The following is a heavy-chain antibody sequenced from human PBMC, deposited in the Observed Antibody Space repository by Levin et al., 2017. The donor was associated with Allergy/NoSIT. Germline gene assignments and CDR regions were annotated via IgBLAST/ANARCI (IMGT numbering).Heavy chain of an antibody. Sequence: GESLKISCKASGYTFTSYGISWVRQAPGQGLEWMGWISAYNGNTNYAQKLQGRVTMTTDTSTSTAYMELRSLRSDDTAVYYCARLQGDWFDPWGQGTLVTVSS. CDR2: ISAYNGNT. J-gene: IGHJ5*02. CDR3: ARLQGDWFDP. V-gene: IGHV1-18*01. D-gene: IGHD5-24*01. CDR1: GYTFTSYG.